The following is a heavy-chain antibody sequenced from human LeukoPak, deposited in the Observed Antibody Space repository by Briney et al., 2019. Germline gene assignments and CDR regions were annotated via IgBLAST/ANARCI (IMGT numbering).Heavy chain of an antibody. D-gene: IGHD2-8*01. J-gene: IGHJ4*02. CDR3: ARDLSVMLDY. CDR1: GGSISSSSYY. V-gene: IGHV4-39*07. CDR2: IYYSGST. Sequence: PSETLSLTCTVSGGSISSSSYYWGWIRQPPGKGLEWIGSIYYSGSTYYNPSLKSPVTISVDTSKNQFSLKLSSVTAADTAVYYCARDLSVMLDYWGQGTLVTVSS.